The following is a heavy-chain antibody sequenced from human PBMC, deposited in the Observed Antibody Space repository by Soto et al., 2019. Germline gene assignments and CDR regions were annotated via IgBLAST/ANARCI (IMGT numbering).Heavy chain of an antibody. Sequence: EVQLVESGGGLVKPGVSLRLSCAASGFTCSNAWMNWVRQAPGKGLEWDGRIKSKTDGGTTDYAAPVKGRYTISREDSKNTLYLQMNSLKTEATAVYYCTTEVEEAGTRRPDYWGQGTLVTVAS. CDR2: IKSKTDGGTT. V-gene: IGHV3-15*07. J-gene: IGHJ4*02. CDR3: TTEVEEAGTRRPDY. CDR1: GFTCSNAW. D-gene: IGHD6-19*01.